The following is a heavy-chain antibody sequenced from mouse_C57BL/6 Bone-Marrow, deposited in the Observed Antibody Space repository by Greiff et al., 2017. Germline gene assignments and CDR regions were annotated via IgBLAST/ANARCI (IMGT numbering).Heavy chain of an antibody. V-gene: IGHV2-2*01. CDR1: GFSLTSYG. Sequence: VKLQESGPGLVQPSQRLSITCTVSGFSLTSYGVHWVRQSPGKGLEWLGVIWSGGSTDYNAAFISRLSISKDNSKSQVFFKMNSLQADDTAIYYCARNSFITTVVPFAYWGQGTLVTVSA. J-gene: IGHJ3*01. CDR3: ARNSFITTVVPFAY. D-gene: IGHD1-1*01. CDR2: IWSGGST.